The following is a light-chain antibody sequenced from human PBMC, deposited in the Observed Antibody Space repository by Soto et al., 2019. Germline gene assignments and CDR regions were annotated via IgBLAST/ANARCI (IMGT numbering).Light chain of an antibody. CDR2: DAS. CDR1: RSVSDY. J-gene: IGKJ4*01. Sequence: EIVLTQSPANLYLSPGERATVSCRASRSVSDYLAWYQQTPGRAPRLLIYDASNRATGIPARFSGSGSGTDFTLTISSLEPEDFAVYYCQQRSNWPLTFGGGTKVEI. CDR3: QQRSNWPLT. V-gene: IGKV3-11*01.